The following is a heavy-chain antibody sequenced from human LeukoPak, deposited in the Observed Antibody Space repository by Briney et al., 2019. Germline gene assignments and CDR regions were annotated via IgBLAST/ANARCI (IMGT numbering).Heavy chain of an antibody. CDR1: GGSISSGDYY. D-gene: IGHD3-3*01. Sequence: PSETLSLTCTVSGGSISSGDYYWSWIRQPPGKGLEWIGYIYYSGSTYYNPSLKSRVTISVDTSKNQFSLKLSSVTAADTAVYYCARRRYYDFWIDYWGQGTLVTVSS. CDR2: IYYSGST. CDR3: ARRRYYDFWIDY. J-gene: IGHJ4*02. V-gene: IGHV4-30-4*08.